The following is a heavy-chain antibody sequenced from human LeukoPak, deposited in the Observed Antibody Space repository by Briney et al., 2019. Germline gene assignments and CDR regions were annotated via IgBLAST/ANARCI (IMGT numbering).Heavy chain of an antibody. CDR2: ISSNGGST. CDR1: GFTFSSYA. D-gene: IGHD3-10*01. V-gene: IGHV3-64*01. J-gene: IGHJ4*02. Sequence: SGGSLRLSCAASGFTFSSYAMHWVRQAPGKGLEYVSAISSNGGSTYYANYVKSRFTISRDNSKNTLYLQMGSLRHEDMAVYYCARDPFGELLYYFDYWGQGTLVTVSS. CDR3: ARDPFGELLYYFDY.